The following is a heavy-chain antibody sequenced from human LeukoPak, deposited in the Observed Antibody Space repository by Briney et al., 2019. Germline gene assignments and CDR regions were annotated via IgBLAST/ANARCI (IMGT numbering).Heavy chain of an antibody. D-gene: IGHD4-17*01. J-gene: IGHJ4*02. CDR2: ITGDSATT. CDR1: GFTFDDYA. Sequence: GGSLRLSCAASGFTFDDYAMHWVRQSPGKGLEWVSLITGDSATTYYTDSVKGRFTISRDNSKDSLYLQMNSLRTEDTALYFCAKVGGLNGDYTYYFDYWGQGTLVTVSS. V-gene: IGHV3-43*02. CDR3: AKVGGLNGDYTYYFDY.